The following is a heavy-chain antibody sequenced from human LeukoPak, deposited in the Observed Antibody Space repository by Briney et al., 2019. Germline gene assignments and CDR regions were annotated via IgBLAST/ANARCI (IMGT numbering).Heavy chain of an antibody. CDR1: GFTFSGSA. CDR3: TRVSGSYLKSYYYMDV. V-gene: IGHV3-73*01. Sequence: GGSLRLSCAASGFTFSGSAMHWVRQASGKGLEWVGRIRSKANSYATAYAASVKGRFTISRDDSKNTAYLQMNSLKTEDTAVYYCTRVSGSYLKSYYYMDVWGKGTTVTISS. J-gene: IGHJ6*03. CDR2: IRSKANSYAT. D-gene: IGHD3-10*01.